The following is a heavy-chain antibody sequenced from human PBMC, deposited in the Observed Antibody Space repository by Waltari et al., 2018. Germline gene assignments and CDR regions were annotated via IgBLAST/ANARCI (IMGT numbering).Heavy chain of an antibody. CDR2: IYPGDSDT. V-gene: IGHV5-51*01. CDR1: GYSFTSYW. CDR3: ARHIPNRIDYYYYYYMDV. J-gene: IGHJ6*03. Sequence: EVQLVQSGAEVKKPGESLKISCKGSGYSFTSYWIGWVRQMPGKGLEWMGIIYPGDSDTRYSPSFQGQVTISADKSISTAYLQWSSLKASDTAMYYCARHIPNRIDYYYYYYMDVWGKGTTVTVSS.